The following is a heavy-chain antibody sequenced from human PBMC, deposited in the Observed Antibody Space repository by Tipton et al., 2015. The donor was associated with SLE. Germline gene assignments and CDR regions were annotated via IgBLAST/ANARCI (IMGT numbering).Heavy chain of an antibody. D-gene: IGHD5-18*01. V-gene: IGHV4-4*07. J-gene: IGHJ5*02. CDR1: GGSISSYY. CDR3: ARSGDTAMIS. Sequence: GLVKPSETLSLTCTVSGGSISSYYWSWIRQPAGKGLKWIGRIYTSGSTNYNPSLKSRVTMSVDTSKNQFSLKLSSVTAADTAVYYCARSGDTAMISWGQGTLVTVSS. CDR2: IYTSGST.